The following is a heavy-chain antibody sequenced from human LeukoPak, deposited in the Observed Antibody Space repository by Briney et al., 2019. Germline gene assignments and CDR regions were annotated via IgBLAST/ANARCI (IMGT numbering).Heavy chain of an antibody. CDR2: IIPILGIA. CDR1: GGTFSSYA. Sequence: GASVKVSCKASGGTFSSYAISWVRQAPGQWLEWMRRIIPILGIANYAQKFQGRVTMTEDTSTDTAYMELSSLRSEDTAVYYCATAFYGSGSPPFYYYGMDVWGQGTTVTVSS. CDR3: ATAFYGSGSPPFYYYGMDV. J-gene: IGHJ6*02. V-gene: IGHV1-69*04. D-gene: IGHD3-10*01.